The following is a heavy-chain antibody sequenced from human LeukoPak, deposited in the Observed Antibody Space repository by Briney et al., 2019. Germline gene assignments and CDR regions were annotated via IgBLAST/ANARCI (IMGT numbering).Heavy chain of an antibody. J-gene: IGHJ4*02. CDR3: AKATGYSAYEYFFDY. V-gene: IGHV3-23*01. Sequence: PGGSLRLSCAASGFTFSTYWMSWVRQAPGKGLEWVSLISGSGGGTYYADSVKGRFTISRDNSKNTLFLQVNSLRAEDTAVYYCAKATGYSAYEYFFDYWGQGTLVTVSS. CDR1: GFTFSTYW. D-gene: IGHD5-12*01. CDR2: ISGSGGGT.